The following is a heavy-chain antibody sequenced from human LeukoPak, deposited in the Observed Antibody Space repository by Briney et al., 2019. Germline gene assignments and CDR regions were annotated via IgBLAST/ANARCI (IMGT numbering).Heavy chain of an antibody. D-gene: IGHD1-14*01. CDR3: ARDLTGPDRDY. CDR2: ISYDGSNK. Sequence: GGSLRLSCAASGFTFSSYAIHWVRQAPGKGLEWVAVISYDGSNKYYADSVKGRFTISRDNSKNTLYLQMNSLRAEDTAVYYCARDLTGPDRDYWGQGTLVTVSS. V-gene: IGHV3-30*04. CDR1: GFTFSSYA. J-gene: IGHJ4*02.